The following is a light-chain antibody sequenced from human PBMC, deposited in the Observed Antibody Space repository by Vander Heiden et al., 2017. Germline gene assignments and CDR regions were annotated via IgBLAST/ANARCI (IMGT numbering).Light chain of an antibody. CDR2: NNN. CDR3: ATWDDSLNGYV. Sequence: QSVLTQPPSASGTPGQRVTISCSGRSSNIGSDTVNWYQHLPGTAPKLLIYNNNQRPSGVPDRFSGSKSGTSASLAISGPQSEDEADYYCATWDDSLNGYVFGTGTKVTVL. CDR1: SSNIGSDT. J-gene: IGLJ1*01. V-gene: IGLV1-44*01.